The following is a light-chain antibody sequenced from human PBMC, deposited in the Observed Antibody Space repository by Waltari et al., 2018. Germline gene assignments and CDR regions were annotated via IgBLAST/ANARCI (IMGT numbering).Light chain of an antibody. CDR2: DVS. J-gene: IGLJ3*02. V-gene: IGLV2-14*03. CDR1: SSDVGGYNY. CDR3: RSFTSSSTGWV. Sequence: QSALTQPASVSGSPGQSITISCTGTSSDVGGYNYVSWYQQHPGKAPKLMIYDVSNRPSGVANRFSGPKSGNTASLTISGLQACDEADYYCRSFTSSSTGWVFGGGTKLTVL.